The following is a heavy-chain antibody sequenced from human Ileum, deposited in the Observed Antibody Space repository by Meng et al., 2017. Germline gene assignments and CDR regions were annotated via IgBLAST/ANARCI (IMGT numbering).Heavy chain of an antibody. J-gene: IGHJ4*02. V-gene: IGHV3-7*01. Sequence: GESLKISCAASGFTFSSYWMSWVRQAPGKGLEWVANKNQDGDEIYYVDSVRGRFTISRDNVKNSLFLQMNSLSAEDTAVYYCTRIGDRDYDRDYWGQGTLVTVSS. CDR1: GFTFSSYW. CDR3: TRIGDRDYDRDY. D-gene: IGHD3-22*01. CDR2: KNQDGDEI.